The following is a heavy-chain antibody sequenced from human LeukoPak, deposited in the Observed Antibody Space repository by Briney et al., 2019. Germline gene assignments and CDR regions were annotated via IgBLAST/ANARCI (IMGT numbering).Heavy chain of an antibody. J-gene: IGHJ5*02. Sequence: SVKVSCKASGDTFSSYTISWVRQAPGQGLEWMGRIIPILGIANYAQKFQGRVTITADKSTSTAYMELSSLRSEDTAVYYCARGRSGWTYDWFDPWGQGTLVTVSS. V-gene: IGHV1-69*02. CDR1: GDTFSSYT. D-gene: IGHD6-19*01. CDR2: IIPILGIA. CDR3: ARGRSGWTYDWFDP.